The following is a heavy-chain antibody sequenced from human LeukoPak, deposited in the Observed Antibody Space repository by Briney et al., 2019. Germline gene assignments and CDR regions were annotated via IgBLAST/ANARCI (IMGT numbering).Heavy chain of an antibody. Sequence: GGSLRLSCAASGFTFSSYWMHRVRQAPGKGLVWVSRISTDGSSTNSADSVKGRFTISRDNAKNTLYLQMNSLRAEDTAVYYCVREYSSSSGRAFDIWGQGTMVTVSP. D-gene: IGHD6-6*01. CDR3: VREYSSSSGRAFDI. CDR2: ISTDGSST. CDR1: GFTFSSYW. V-gene: IGHV3-74*01. J-gene: IGHJ3*02.